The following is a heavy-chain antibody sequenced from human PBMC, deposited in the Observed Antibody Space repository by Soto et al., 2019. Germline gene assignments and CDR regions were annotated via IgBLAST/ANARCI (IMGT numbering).Heavy chain of an antibody. V-gene: IGHV3-7*01. CDR3: AREVGATY. Sequence: EVQLVESGGGLVQPGGSLRLSCAASGFTFSSYSMNWVRQAPGKGLEWVANIKQDGSETYYVDSVKGRFTISRDNAKNSVYLQMNSLRAEDTAVYYCAREVGATYWGQGTLVTVSS. CDR1: GFTFSSYS. D-gene: IGHD1-26*01. J-gene: IGHJ4*02. CDR2: IKQDGSET.